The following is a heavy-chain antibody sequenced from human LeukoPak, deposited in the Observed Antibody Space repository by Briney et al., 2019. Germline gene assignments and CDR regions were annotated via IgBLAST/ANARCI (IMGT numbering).Heavy chain of an antibody. CDR1: GFTFSSYA. Sequence: GRSLRLSCAASGFTFSSYAMPWVRQAPGKGLEWVAVISYDGSNKYYADSVKGRFTISRDNSKNTLYLQMNSLRAEDTAAYYCARDILDIVVVPAAVFDYWGQGTLVTVSS. CDR3: ARDILDIVVVPAAVFDY. D-gene: IGHD2-2*03. V-gene: IGHV3-30-3*01. CDR2: ISYDGSNK. J-gene: IGHJ4*02.